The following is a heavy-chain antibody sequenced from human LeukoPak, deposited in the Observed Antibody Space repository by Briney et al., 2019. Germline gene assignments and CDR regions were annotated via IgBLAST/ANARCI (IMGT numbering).Heavy chain of an antibody. D-gene: IGHD2-21*02. CDR3: ARECGGDCYRGY. V-gene: IGHV3-21*01. J-gene: IGHJ4*02. CDR2: ISSSSSYI. CDR1: GFTFSSYS. Sequence: PGGSLRLSCAASGFTFSSYSMNWVRQAPGKGLEWVSSISSSSSYIYYADSVKGRFTISRDNAKNSLYLQMNSLRAEDTAAYYCARECGGDCYRGYWGQGTLVTVSS.